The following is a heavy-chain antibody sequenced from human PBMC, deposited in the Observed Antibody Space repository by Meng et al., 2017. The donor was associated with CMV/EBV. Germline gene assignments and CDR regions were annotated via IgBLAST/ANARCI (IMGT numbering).Heavy chain of an antibody. CDR3: AKDLTPYYYYGLDV. CDR1: GFTFTNYA. V-gene: IGHV3-30*04. D-gene: IGHD1-14*01. CDR2: ISYDGSHT. Sequence: LSLTCAATGFTFTNYAMHWVRQAPGKGLEWVSFISYDGSHTYYADSVKGRFTISRDNSKNTLYLQMNSLRPEDTALYYCAKDLTPYYYYGLDVWGQGTTVTVSS. J-gene: IGHJ6*02.